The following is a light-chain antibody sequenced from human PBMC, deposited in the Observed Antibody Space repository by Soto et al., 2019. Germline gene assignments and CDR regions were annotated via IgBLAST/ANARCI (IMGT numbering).Light chain of an antibody. V-gene: IGKV3-20*01. J-gene: IGKJ2*01. CDR1: QSVSSSY. CDR3: QQYGSSPPYP. Sequence: EIVLTQSPGTLSLSPGERATLSCRASQSVSSSYLAWYQQKPGQAPRLLIYGASSRGTGIPDRFSGSGSGTDFTLTISRLEPEDFAVYYCQQYGSSPPYPFGQGTKLEIK. CDR2: GAS.